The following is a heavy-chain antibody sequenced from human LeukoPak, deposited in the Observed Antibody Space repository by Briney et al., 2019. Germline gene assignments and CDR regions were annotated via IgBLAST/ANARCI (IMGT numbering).Heavy chain of an antibody. J-gene: IGHJ5*02. V-gene: IGHV1-2*02. CDR1: RYTFTCYY. CDR3: ESLGYCSGGSCNNWFDP. Sequence: ASVKVSCKASRYTFTCYYMHWVRQAPGQGLEWMGWINPNSGGTNYAQQFQGRVTMTRDTSIRTAYIDLSSLTSEETAVHYCESLGYCSGGSCNNWFDPWGQGTLVTVSS. CDR2: INPNSGGT. D-gene: IGHD2-15*01.